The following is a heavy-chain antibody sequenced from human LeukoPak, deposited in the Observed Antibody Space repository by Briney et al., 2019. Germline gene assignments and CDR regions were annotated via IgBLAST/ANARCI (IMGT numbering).Heavy chain of an antibody. J-gene: IGHJ5*02. Sequence: GGSLRLSCAASGFTFSSYAMSWVRQAPGKGLEWVSAISGSGGSTYYADPMKGRFTISRDNSKNTLSLQMNSLRAEDTAVYYCAKDPTHSTGWFTWFDPWGQGTLVTVSS. D-gene: IGHD6-19*01. CDR3: AKDPTHSTGWFTWFDP. V-gene: IGHV3-23*01. CDR2: ISGSGGST. CDR1: GFTFSSYA.